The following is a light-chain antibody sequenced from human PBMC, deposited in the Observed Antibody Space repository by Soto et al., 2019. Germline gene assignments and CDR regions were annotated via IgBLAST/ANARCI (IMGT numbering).Light chain of an antibody. CDR2: DVN. CDR3: NSYTSGNTPVV. J-gene: IGLJ2*01. CDR1: SSDVGGYDF. Sequence: QSALTQPASVSGSPGQSIAISCSGTSSDVGGYDFVSWYQQHPGKAPKLMIYDVNNRPSGVSNRFSGSKSGNTASLTISGLQPEDEADYYCNSYTSGNTPVVFGGGTKLTVL. V-gene: IGLV2-14*01.